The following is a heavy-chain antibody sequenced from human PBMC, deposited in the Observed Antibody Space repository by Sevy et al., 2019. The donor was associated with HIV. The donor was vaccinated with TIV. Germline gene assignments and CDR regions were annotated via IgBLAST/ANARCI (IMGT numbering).Heavy chain of an antibody. CDR1: GYTFTTYG. CDR2: ISTYNSMI. CDR3: ARSPQVAGRSNWFDP. V-gene: IGHV1-18*01. D-gene: IGHD6-19*01. J-gene: IGHJ5*02. Sequence: ASVNVSCKASGYTFTTYGITWVRQAPVQGLEWMGWISTYNSMINYAQKFQGRVTMTTDTSTSTAYMELRSLSSDDTARYYCARSPQVAGRSNWFDPWGQGTLVTVSS.